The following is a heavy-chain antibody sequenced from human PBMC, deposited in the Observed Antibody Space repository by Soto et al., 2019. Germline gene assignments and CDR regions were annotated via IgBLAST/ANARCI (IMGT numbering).Heavy chain of an antibody. CDR3: ARPIVPEMPTMGDAFDI. CDR1: GYSFTSYW. CDR2: IYPGDSDT. D-gene: IGHD6-6*01. J-gene: IGHJ3*02. V-gene: IGHV5-51*01. Sequence: PGESLKISCKGSGYSFTSYWIGWVRQMPGKGLEWMGIIYPGDSDTRYSPSFQGQVTISADKSISTAYLQWSSLKASDTAMYYCARPIVPEMPTMGDAFDIWGQGTIVTVSS.